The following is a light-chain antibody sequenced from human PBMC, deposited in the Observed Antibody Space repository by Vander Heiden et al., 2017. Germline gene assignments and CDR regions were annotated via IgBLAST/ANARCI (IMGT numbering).Light chain of an antibody. Sequence: QSALTQPPSASGSPGQPVTIPCTGTSSDVGAYDYVTWYQQHPGKAPKLMIYEVTQRPSGVPDRFSGSKSGNTASLTVSGLQAEDEADYFCSSYAGSNNLVFGGGTKLTVV. CDR1: SSDVGAYDY. CDR3: SSYAGSNNLV. J-gene: IGLJ3*02. CDR2: EVT. V-gene: IGLV2-8*01.